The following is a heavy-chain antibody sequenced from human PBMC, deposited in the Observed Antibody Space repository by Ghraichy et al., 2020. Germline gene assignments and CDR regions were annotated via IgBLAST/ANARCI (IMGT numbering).Heavy chain of an antibody. J-gene: IGHJ6*02. CDR3: AKQLPSRGSFYYSGLDV. V-gene: IGHV3-74*01. CDR2: TSSDGTFT. D-gene: IGHD5-18*01. Sequence: GGSLRLSCAASGFTFSEFWMHWVRQVPGKGLEWVSRTSSDGTFTAYADSVKGRFTIFRDNAKNTLYVQMNNLRAEDTAVYYCAKQLPSRGSFYYSGLDVWGHGTTVTVSS. CDR1: GFTFSEFW.